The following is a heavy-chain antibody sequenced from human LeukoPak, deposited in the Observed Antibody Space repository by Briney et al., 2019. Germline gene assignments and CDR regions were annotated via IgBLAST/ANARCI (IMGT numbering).Heavy chain of an antibody. CDR1: GFTFAEYS. D-gene: IGHD3-3*01. CDR3: GPYCTSSRCFFGVVIGS. CDR2: IRSKTYGGTT. Sequence: GGSLRLSCRASGFTFAEYSISWVRQAPGKGRECLGFIRSKTYGGTTQHAASVKGRFTISRDDSKAIAYLQMNRLKTEDTAVYYCGPYCTSSRCFFGVVIGSWGQGTLVSVSS. J-gene: IGHJ5*02. V-gene: IGHV3-49*04.